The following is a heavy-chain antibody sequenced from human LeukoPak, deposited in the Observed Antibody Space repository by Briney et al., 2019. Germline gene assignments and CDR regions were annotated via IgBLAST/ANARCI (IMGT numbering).Heavy chain of an antibody. Sequence: GGSLRLSCAASGFTFSTYGMHWVRQAPGKGLEWVALILYDGNNKYYADSVKGRFTISRDNSKNTLYLQMNRLRAEDTAVYYCAKGLSYDSSGYDYLNYWGQGTLVTVSS. CDR1: GFTFSTYG. J-gene: IGHJ4*02. D-gene: IGHD3-22*01. CDR2: ILYDGNNK. V-gene: IGHV3-30*18. CDR3: AKGLSYDSSGYDYLNY.